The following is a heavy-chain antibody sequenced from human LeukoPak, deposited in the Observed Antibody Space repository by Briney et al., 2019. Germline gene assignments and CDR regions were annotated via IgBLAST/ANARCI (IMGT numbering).Heavy chain of an antibody. J-gene: IGHJ4*02. V-gene: IGHV3-30*03. CDR3: AGGNSALLDY. Sequence: HPGGSLRLSCAASGFTFSSYGMHWVRQAPGKGLEWVAVISYDGSNKYYADSVKGRFTISRDNAKNSLYLQMNSLRAEDTAVYYCAGGNSALLDYWGQGTLVTVSS. CDR2: ISYDGSNK. D-gene: IGHD5-18*01. CDR1: GFTFSSYG.